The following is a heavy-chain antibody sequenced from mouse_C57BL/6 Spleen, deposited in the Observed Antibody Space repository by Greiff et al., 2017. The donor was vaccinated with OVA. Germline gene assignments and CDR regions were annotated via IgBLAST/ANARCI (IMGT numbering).Heavy chain of an antibody. CDR3: AKSYYYGSSFDY. V-gene: IGHV5-17*01. D-gene: IGHD1-1*01. Sequence: EVKVVESGGGLVKPGGSLKLSCAASGFTFSDYGMHWVRQAPEKGLEWVAYISSGSSTIYYADTVKGRFTISRHNAKNTLFLQMTSLRSEDTAMYYCAKSYYYGSSFDYWGQGTTLTVSS. CDR1: GFTFSDYG. CDR2: ISSGSSTI. J-gene: IGHJ2*01.